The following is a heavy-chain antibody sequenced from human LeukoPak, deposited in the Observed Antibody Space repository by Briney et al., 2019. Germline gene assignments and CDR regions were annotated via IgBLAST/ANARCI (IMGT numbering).Heavy chain of an antibody. CDR3: ARHPAGLNAFDI. CDR1: GYTFTSYG. J-gene: IGHJ3*02. CDR2: ISAYNGNT. V-gene: IGHV1-18*01. D-gene: IGHD2-8*01. Sequence: ASVKVSCKASGYTFTSYGISWVRQAPGQGLEWMGWISAYNGNTNYAQKLQGRVTMTTDTSTSTAYMELRSLRYDDTAVYYCARHPAGLNAFDIWGQGTMVTVSS.